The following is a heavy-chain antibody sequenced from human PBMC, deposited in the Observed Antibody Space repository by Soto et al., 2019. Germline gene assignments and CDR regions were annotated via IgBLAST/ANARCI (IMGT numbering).Heavy chain of an antibody. Sequence: SETLSLTCAVYGGSFSGYYWSWIRQPPGKGLEWIGEINHSGSTNYNPSLKRRVTISVDTSKNQFSLKLSSVTAADTAVYYCARADIVVVPAARRSNWFDPWGQGTLVTVSS. J-gene: IGHJ5*02. D-gene: IGHD2-2*01. CDR3: ARADIVVVPAARRSNWFDP. V-gene: IGHV4-34*01. CDR2: INHSGST. CDR1: GGSFSGYY.